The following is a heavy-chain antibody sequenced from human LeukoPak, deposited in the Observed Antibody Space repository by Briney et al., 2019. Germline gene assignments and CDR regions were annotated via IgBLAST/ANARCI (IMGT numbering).Heavy chain of an antibody. Sequence: GESLKISCKGPGYRFTSYWIGWVRQMPGKGLEWMGFIYPGDSDTRYSPSFQGQVTISADKSMSTAYLQWSSLKASDTAMYYCARRRGRYSGDAFDIWGQGTMVTVSS. CDR3: ARRRGRYSGDAFDI. CDR1: GYRFTSYW. D-gene: IGHD1-26*01. CDR2: IYPGDSDT. J-gene: IGHJ3*02. V-gene: IGHV5-51*01.